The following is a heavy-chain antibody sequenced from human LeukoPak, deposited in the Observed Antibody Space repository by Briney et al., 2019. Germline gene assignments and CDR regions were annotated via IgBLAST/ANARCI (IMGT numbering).Heavy chain of an antibody. CDR3: ARDMSFSTSDWYGELDN. CDR1: GFTVSTNY. Sequence: GGSLRLSCAASGFTVSTNYMSWVRQAPGKGLEWVANIKQDGSEIYYVDSVKGRFTISRDNAKKLLYLQMNSLRAEDTALYYCARDMSFSTSDWYGELDNWGQGTLVTVSS. V-gene: IGHV3-7*03. CDR2: IKQDGSEI. J-gene: IGHJ4*02. D-gene: IGHD6-19*01.